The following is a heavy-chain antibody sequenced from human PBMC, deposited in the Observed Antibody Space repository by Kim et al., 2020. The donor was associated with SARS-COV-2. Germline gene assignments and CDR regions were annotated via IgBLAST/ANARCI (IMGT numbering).Heavy chain of an antibody. J-gene: IGHJ5*02. Sequence: GGSLRLSCAASGFTFSSYAMHWVRQAPGKGLEWVAVISYDGSNKYYADSVKGRFTISRDNSKNTLYLQMNSLRAEDTAVYYCARDSRVAAHNWFDPWGQG. CDR1: GFTFSSYA. CDR2: ISYDGSNK. D-gene: IGHD2-15*01. CDR3: ARDSRVAAHNWFDP. V-gene: IGHV3-30*04.